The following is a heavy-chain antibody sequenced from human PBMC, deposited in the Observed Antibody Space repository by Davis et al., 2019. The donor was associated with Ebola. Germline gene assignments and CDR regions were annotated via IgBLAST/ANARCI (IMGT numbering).Heavy chain of an antibody. CDR1: GFTFRNYA. CDR3: ARAVFHEVLDY. V-gene: IGHV3-30*04. Sequence: PGGSLRLSCVASGFTFRNYAMHWVRQAPGKGLEWVAVVSHSERETFYADSVKGRFTISRDNSDNTLYLQMNSLTADDTAVYYCARAVFHEVLDYWGQGTPVTVSS. J-gene: IGHJ4*02. D-gene: IGHD3-3*01. CDR2: VSHSERET.